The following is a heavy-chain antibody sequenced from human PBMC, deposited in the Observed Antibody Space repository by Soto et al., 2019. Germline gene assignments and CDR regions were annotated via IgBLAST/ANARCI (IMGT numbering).Heavy chain of an antibody. D-gene: IGHD6-6*01. Sequence: PSETLSLTCTVSGGSISSYYWSWIRQPPGKGLEWIGYIYYSGSTYYNPSLMSRVTISVDTSKNQFSLKLSSVTAADTAMYYCARGARGSSSSWFAFWFDPWGQGTLVTVSS. CDR3: ARGARGSSSSWFAFWFDP. CDR2: IYYSGST. V-gene: IGHV4-59*08. J-gene: IGHJ5*02. CDR1: GGSISSYY.